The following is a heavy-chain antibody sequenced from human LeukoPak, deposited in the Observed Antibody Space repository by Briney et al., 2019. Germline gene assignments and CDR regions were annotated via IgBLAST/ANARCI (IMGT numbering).Heavy chain of an antibody. CDR1: GFTFSSYW. CDR2: INSEGSST. CDR3: ASFPRLIDDYSSWYSGY. Sequence: GGSLRLSCAASGFTFSSYWMHWVRQAPGKGLVWGSRINSEGSSTTYADSVKGRFTISRDNAKNTLYLQMNSLRAEDTAVYYCASFPRLIDDYSSWYSGYWGQGTLVTVSS. D-gene: IGHD6-13*01. V-gene: IGHV3-74*01. J-gene: IGHJ4*02.